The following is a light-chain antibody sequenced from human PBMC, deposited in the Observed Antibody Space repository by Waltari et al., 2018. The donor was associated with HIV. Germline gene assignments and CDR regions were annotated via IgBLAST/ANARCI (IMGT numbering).Light chain of an antibody. J-gene: IGLJ2*01. CDR1: HLSLKY. Sequence: YGLTQAPSMTVSPGQTATITCSGDHLSLKYTCWYQQRPGQSPVLVISADSKRPSGSPERYSGSNSGNISTLTIKEAQVIDEADYYCQAWDTIREIFGGGTKLHVL. CDR3: QAWDTIREI. V-gene: IGLV3-1*01. CDR2: ADS.